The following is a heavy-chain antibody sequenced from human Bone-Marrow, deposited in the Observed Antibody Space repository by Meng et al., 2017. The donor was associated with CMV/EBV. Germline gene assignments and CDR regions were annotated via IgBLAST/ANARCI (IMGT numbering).Heavy chain of an antibody. J-gene: IGHJ6*02. Sequence: SLSLTCAAPGFNFSSYDMHWVRQATGKGLEWVSAIGTAGDTYYPDSVKGRFTISRDNSKNTLYLQMNSLRAEDTAVYYCARDKKHGHPGSQNYYYYGMDVWGQGTTVTVSS. CDR1: GFNFSSYD. CDR2: IGTAGDT. D-gene: IGHD3-10*01. V-gene: IGHV3-13*01. CDR3: ARDKKHGHPGSQNYYYYGMDV.